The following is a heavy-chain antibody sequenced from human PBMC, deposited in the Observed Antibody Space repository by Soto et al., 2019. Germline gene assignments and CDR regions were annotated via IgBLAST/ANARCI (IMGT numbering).Heavy chain of an antibody. CDR2: INPNADST. CDR3: AREYGGSRVFDY. Sequence: QVQLVQSGAEVNKPGASVKVSCKTSGYTFTNFFIHWVRQAPGQGLEWMGIINPNADSTNYAQKLQGRVTVPRDTSTGTVYMELRSLRSDDTAVYFCAREYGGSRVFDYWGQGTLVTVSS. D-gene: IGHD1-26*01. J-gene: IGHJ4*02. CDR1: GYTFTNFF. V-gene: IGHV1-46*04.